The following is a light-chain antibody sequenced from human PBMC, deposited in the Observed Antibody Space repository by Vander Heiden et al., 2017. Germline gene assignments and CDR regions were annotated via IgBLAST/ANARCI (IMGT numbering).Light chain of an antibody. CDR1: QGVVHGDGNTY. V-gene: IGKV2-30*02. CDR3: MQGTQWPYT. CDR2: EVS. J-gene: IGKJ2*01. Sequence: EVVMTQPPLSLPVTLGQQASISCKSSQGVVHGDGNTYLNWFQQRPGQSPRRRIYEVSNRDSAVPDRFSGSGSGADFTLQISRVEAEDVGVFYCMQGTQWPYTFGQPTNMEIK.